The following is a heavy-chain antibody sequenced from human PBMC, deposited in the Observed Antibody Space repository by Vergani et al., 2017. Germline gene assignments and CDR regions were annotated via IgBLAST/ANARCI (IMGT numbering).Heavy chain of an antibody. D-gene: IGHD1-1*01. CDR1: GFTSSYYG. V-gene: IGHV3-30*03. Sequence: QVHLVESGGGVVQPGRSLRLSCVVSGFTSSYYGMHWVRQAPGKGLEWVAVISYDGTQKYYADSVKGRFTISRDNSKSTLYLQMNSLRTEDTAVYYCATKSCGTPGCQIGYFREWGQGTLVRLL. CDR3: ATKSCGTPGCQIGYFRE. CDR2: ISYDGTQK. J-gene: IGHJ1*01.